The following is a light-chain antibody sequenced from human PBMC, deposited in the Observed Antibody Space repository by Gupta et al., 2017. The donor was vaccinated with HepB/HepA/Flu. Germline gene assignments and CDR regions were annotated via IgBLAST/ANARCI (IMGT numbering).Light chain of an antibody. CDR3: QQRSNWLT. CDR2: DAS. CDR1: QSVSSY. V-gene: IGKV3-11*01. J-gene: IGKJ4*01. Sequence: EIVLTQSPATLSLSPGERATLSCRASQSVSSYLAWYQQKPGQAPRLLIYDASNRATGIPARFSGSGSGTDFTLTSSRREHEDCAVYYWQQRSNWLTFGGGTXVEIK.